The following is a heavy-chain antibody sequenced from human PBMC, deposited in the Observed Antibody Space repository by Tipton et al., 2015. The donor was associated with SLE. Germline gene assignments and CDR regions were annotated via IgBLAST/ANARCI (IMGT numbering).Heavy chain of an antibody. D-gene: IGHD3-3*01. CDR3: ARVVEMTRGIFASYYFDY. CDR1: GFTVSSSY. V-gene: IGHV3-21*01. Sequence: SLRLSCAASGFTVSSSYMNWVRQAPGKGLEWVSSISSSSSYIYYADSVKGRFTISRDNAKNSLYLQMNSLRAEDTAVYYCARVVEMTRGIFASYYFDYWGQGTLVTVSS. CDR2: ISSSSSYI. J-gene: IGHJ4*02.